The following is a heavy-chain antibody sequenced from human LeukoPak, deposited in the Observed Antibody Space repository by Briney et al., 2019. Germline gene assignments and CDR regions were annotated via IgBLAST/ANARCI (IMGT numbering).Heavy chain of an antibody. J-gene: IGHJ4*02. Sequence: SETLSLTCTVSGGSVSSGSYYWSWIRQPPGKGLEWIGYIYYSGSTNYNPSLKSRVTISVDTSKNQFSLKLSSVTAADTAAYYCARGTRYCSSTSCYRPLDYWGQGTLVTVSS. CDR1: GGSVSSGSYY. V-gene: IGHV4-61*01. D-gene: IGHD2-2*01. CDR2: IYYSGST. CDR3: ARGTRYCSSTSCYRPLDY.